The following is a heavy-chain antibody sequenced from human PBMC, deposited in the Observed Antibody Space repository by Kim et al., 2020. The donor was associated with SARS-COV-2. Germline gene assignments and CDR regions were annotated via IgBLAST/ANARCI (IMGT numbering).Heavy chain of an antibody. Sequence: GGSLRLSCAASGFTFSSYSMNWVRQAPGKGLEWVSSISSSSSYIYYADSVKGRFTISRDNAKNSLYLQMNSLRAEDTAVYYCARVKLELRGGYGMDVWGQGTTVTVSS. J-gene: IGHJ6*02. V-gene: IGHV3-21*01. D-gene: IGHD1-7*01. CDR2: ISSSSSYI. CDR1: GFTFSSYS. CDR3: ARVKLELRGGYGMDV.